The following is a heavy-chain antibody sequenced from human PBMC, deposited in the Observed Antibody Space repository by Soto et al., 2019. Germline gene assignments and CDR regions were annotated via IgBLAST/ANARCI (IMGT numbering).Heavy chain of an antibody. V-gene: IGHV4-30-4*01. CDR3: AREVLEDDAFDI. D-gene: IGHD2-8*01. CDR1: GGSISSDDYY. J-gene: IGHJ3*02. Sequence: SETLSLTCIVSGGSISSDDYYWTWIRQPPGKGLEWIGYIYYSGSTYYKPSLKSRLTISVDTSKNQFSLKLTSVTAADTAVYYCAREVLEDDAFDIWGQGTMVTVSS. CDR2: IYYSGST.